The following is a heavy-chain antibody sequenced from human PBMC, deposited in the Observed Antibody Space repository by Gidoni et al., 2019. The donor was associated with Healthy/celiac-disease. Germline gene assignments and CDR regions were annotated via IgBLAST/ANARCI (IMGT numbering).Heavy chain of an antibody. CDR3: ARMTTVTTHYYYYGMDV. J-gene: IGHJ6*02. Sequence: QVQLVQSGAEVKKPGASVKVSCKASGYTFTGYYMHWVRQAPGQGLEWMGWINPNSGGTNYAQKFQGWVTMTRDTSISTAYMELSRLRSDDTAVYYCARMTTVTTHYYYYGMDVWGQGTTVTVSS. D-gene: IGHD4-17*01. CDR1: GYTFTGYY. V-gene: IGHV1-2*04. CDR2: INPNSGGT.